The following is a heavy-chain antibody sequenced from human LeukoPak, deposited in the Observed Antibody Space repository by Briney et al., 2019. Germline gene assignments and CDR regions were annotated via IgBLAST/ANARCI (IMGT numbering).Heavy chain of an antibody. D-gene: IGHD2-2*01. CDR3: ARENCSSTSCYFDY. J-gene: IGHJ4*02. CDR2: IIPIFGTA. Sequence: SVKVSCKASGGTFSSYAINWVRQAPGQGLEWMGGIIPIFGTANYAQKFQGRVTITADESTSTAYMELSSLRSEDTAVYYCARENCSSTSCYFDYWGQGTLVTVSS. CDR1: GGTFSSYA. V-gene: IGHV1-69*01.